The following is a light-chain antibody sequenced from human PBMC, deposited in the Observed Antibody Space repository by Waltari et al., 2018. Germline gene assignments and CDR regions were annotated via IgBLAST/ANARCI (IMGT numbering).Light chain of an antibody. J-gene: IGLJ1*01. CDR2: EVS. Sequence: QSALTQPASVSGSPGQSITISCTGTSSDVGGYNYVSWYQQHPGKAPKLMLYEVSNRPSGVSNRSSGSKSGNTASLTISGLQAEDEADYYCSSYTSSSTLLYVFGTGTKVTVL. CDR1: SSDVGGYNY. V-gene: IGLV2-14*01. CDR3: SSYTSSSTLLYV.